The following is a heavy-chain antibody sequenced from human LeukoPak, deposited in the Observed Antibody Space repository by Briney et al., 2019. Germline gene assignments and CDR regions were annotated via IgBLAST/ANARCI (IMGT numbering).Heavy chain of an antibody. V-gene: IGHV4-31*03. Sequence: MSSETLSLTCTVSGVSISSGGYYWRWIRQHPGKGLEWIGYIYYSGSPYYNPSLKSRVTISVDTSKNQFSLKLSSVTAADTAVYYCASSGQLAQFDYWGHGTLVTVSS. CDR3: ASSGQLAQFDY. CDR2: IYYSGSP. J-gene: IGHJ4*01. CDR1: GVSISSGGYY. D-gene: IGHD6-13*01.